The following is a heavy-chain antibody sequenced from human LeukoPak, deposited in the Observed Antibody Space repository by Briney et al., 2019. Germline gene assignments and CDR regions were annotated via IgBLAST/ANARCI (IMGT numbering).Heavy chain of an antibody. J-gene: IGHJ4*02. CDR3: ARKPSGYSIHGFDY. CDR2: IWYDGSNK. D-gene: IGHD3-22*01. Sequence: PGGSLRLSCAASGFTFSSYGMHWVRQAPGKGLEWVAVIWYDGSNKYYADSVKGRFTISRDNSKNTLYLQMNSLRAEDTAVYYCARKPSGYSIHGFDYWGQGTLVTVSS. V-gene: IGHV3-33*01. CDR1: GFTFSSYG.